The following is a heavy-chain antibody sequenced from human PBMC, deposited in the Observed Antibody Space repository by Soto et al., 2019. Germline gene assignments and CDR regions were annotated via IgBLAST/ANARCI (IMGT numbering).Heavy chain of an antibody. J-gene: IGHJ5*02. CDR3: ARDRRNCWFDP. Sequence: GGSLRLSCAASGFPVSSNYMSWVRQAPGKGLEWVSVIYSGGSTYYADSVKGRFTISRDNSKNTLYLQMNSLRAEDTAVYYCARDRRNCWFDPWGQGTLVTVSS. CDR2: IYSGGST. CDR1: GFPVSSNY. V-gene: IGHV3-66*01. D-gene: IGHD2-15*01.